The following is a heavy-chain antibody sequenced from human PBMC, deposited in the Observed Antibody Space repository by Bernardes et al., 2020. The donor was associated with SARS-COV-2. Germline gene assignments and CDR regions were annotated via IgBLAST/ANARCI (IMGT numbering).Heavy chain of an antibody. V-gene: IGHV1-69*04. D-gene: IGHD2-2*01. CDR1: GGTFSSYA. CDR3: ARGLGVVPAANGPTYYYYVMDV. CDR2: IIPILGIA. Sequence: SVKVSCKASGGTFSSYAISWVRQAPGQGLEWMGRIIPILGIANYAQKFQGRVTITADKSTSTAYMELSSLRSEDTAVYYCARGLGVVPAANGPTYYYYVMDVWGQGTTV. J-gene: IGHJ6*02.